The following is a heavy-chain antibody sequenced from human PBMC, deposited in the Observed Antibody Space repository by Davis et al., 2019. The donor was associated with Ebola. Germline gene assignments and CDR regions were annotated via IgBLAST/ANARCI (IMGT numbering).Heavy chain of an antibody. D-gene: IGHD4-17*01. CDR3: ARRPPLRSYFDL. Sequence: SETLSLTCTVSGCSISSSTYYWGWLRQPPGMGLEWIGSIYYSGSTYYNPSLKRRVTISVDTSKNQFSLKLSSVTAADTAVYYCARRPPLRSYFDLWGRGTLVTVSS. J-gene: IGHJ2*01. V-gene: IGHV4-39*01. CDR1: GCSISSSTYY. CDR2: IYYSGST.